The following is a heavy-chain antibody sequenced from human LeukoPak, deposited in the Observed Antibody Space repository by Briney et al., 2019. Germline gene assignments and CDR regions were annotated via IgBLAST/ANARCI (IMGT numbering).Heavy chain of an antibody. CDR1: GGSARSDTDY. V-gene: IGHV4-39*07. Sequence: PSETLSLTCTVSGGSARSDTDYWAWVRQPPGKGLGWIVTLSDSGRTYYNPSLERRVTISDDTSKKQFCLNMRSVTAADTAVYYCARDGRSSWYYYWGQGTLVTVSS. CDR3: ARDGRSSWYYY. J-gene: IGHJ4*02. CDR2: LSDSGRT. D-gene: IGHD6-19*01.